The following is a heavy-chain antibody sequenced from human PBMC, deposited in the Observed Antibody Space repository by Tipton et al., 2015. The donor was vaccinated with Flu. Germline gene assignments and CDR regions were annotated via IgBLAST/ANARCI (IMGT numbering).Heavy chain of an antibody. V-gene: IGHV3-15*01. CDR2: IKNKANGETT. Sequence: SLRLSCAGSGFTFNNAWMSWVRQAPGKGLEWVGRIKNKANGETTDYAAPVKGRFSVLRDDSKNTLYLQMNSLKTEDTAVYYCTTEWSCSGGNCYYLGYWGQGTLVTVSS. D-gene: IGHD2-21*01. CDR3: TTEWSCSGGNCYYLGY. CDR1: GFTFNNAW. J-gene: IGHJ4*02.